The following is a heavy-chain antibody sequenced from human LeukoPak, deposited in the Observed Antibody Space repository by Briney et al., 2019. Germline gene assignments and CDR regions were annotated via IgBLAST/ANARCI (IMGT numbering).Heavy chain of an antibody. J-gene: IGHJ6*03. CDR1: GGSFSGYY. CDR2: INHSGST. V-gene: IGHV4-34*01. Sequence: SETLSLTCAVYGGSFSGYYWSWIRQPPGKGLEWIGEINHSGSTNYNPSLKSRVTISVDMSKNQFSLKLSSVTAADTAVYYCARSVEGYCSGGSCYSYSYYMDVWGKGTTVTISS. CDR3: ARSVEGYCSGGSCYSYSYYMDV. D-gene: IGHD2-15*01.